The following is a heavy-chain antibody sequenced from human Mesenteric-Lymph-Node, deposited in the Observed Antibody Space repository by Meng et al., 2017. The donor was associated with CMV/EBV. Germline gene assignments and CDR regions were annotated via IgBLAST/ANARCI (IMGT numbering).Heavy chain of an antibody. CDR2: VKSASAGGAA. V-gene: IGHV3-15*07. J-gene: IGHJ4*02. CDR1: DFTLHGAW. Sequence: EEQLVDSGGGFVQPGGSLRLSCLASDFTLHGAWMIWVRHAPGKGLGWVGRVKSASAGGAADTAAPVKGRFTVSRDDSREAGHLQMDNLKIEDTAVYYCTTGWDQYFGFWGQGALVTVSS. CDR3: TTGWDQYFGF. D-gene: IGHD1-26*01.